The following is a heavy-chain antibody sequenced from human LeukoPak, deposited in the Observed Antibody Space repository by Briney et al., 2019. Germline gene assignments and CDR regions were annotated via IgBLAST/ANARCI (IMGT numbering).Heavy chain of an antibody. V-gene: IGHV3-64D*09. Sequence: GRSLRLSCSAAGFTVSSYAMHWVRQAPGKGMECVSAISSNGGSTYYADSVKGRFTISRDNSKNTLYLQMSSLRAEDTAVYYCVKDEGDSSGYYYDYYYYYGMDVWGQGTTVTVSS. CDR3: VKDEGDSSGYYYDYYYYYGMDV. J-gene: IGHJ6*02. D-gene: IGHD3-22*01. CDR1: GFTVSSYA. CDR2: ISSNGGST.